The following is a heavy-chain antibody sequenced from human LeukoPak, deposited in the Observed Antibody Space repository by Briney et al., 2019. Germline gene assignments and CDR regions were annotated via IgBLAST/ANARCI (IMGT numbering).Heavy chain of an antibody. Sequence: SETLSLTCAVYGGSFIGFHWNWIRQPPGKGLEWIGDINHSGSTNYNPSLTSRVTISVDPSKNQFSLKLSSVTAADTAVYYCASRIAAAGDPFDYWGQGTLVTVSS. J-gene: IGHJ4*02. CDR1: GGSFIGFH. V-gene: IGHV4-34*01. CDR3: ASRIAAAGDPFDY. CDR2: INHSGST. D-gene: IGHD6-13*01.